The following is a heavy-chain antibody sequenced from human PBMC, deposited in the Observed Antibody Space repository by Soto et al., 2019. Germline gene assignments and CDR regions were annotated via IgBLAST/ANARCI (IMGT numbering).Heavy chain of an antibody. V-gene: IGHV3-30-3*01. Sequence: QVRLVESGGDVVQPGRSLRLSCSGSAFTFGDYAIHWVRQAPGKGLEWVAVISHDGTKQFYEDSVRGRFTISRDNSKNTLFLQINDLRIEDTAVYYCARGGQRGHCAGPSCFKVDYWGQGTLVTVSS. CDR3: ARGGQRGHCAGPSCFKVDY. CDR2: ISHDGTKQ. D-gene: IGHD2-8*02. J-gene: IGHJ4*02. CDR1: AFTFGDYA.